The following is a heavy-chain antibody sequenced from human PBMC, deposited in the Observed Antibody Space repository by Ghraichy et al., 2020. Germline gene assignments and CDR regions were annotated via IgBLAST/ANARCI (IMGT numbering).Heavy chain of an antibody. D-gene: IGHD2-2*01. V-gene: IGHV4-59*01. CDR2: IYYSGST. CDR1: GGSISSYY. Sequence: SETLSLTCTVSGGSISSYYWSWIRQPPGKGLEWIGYIYYSGSTNYNPSLKSRVTISVDTSKNQFSLKLSSVTAADTAVYYCARAGEPAATPLHYYYYYMDVWGKGTTVTVSS. CDR3: ARAGEPAATPLHYYYYYMDV. J-gene: IGHJ6*03.